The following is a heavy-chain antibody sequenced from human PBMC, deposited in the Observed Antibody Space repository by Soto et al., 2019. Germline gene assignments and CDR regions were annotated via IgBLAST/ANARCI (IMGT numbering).Heavy chain of an antibody. CDR2: ISAYNGNT. CDR1: GYTFTSYG. Sequence: VKVSCKASGYTFTSYGISWVRQAPGQGLEWMGWISAYNGNTNYAQKLQGRVTMTTDTSTSTAYMELRSLRSDDTAVYYCAAREVYENYYGMDVWGQGTTVTVSS. D-gene: IGHD3-3*01. CDR3: AAREVYENYYGMDV. J-gene: IGHJ6*02. V-gene: IGHV1-18*01.